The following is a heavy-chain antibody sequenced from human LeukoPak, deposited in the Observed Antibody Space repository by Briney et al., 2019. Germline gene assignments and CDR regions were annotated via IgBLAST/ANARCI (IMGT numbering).Heavy chain of an antibody. CDR2: ISSSSRYI. V-gene: IGHV3-21*01. CDR1: GFAFSSYS. CDR3: ARDRPGFNGDYVDIFDY. Sequence: GGSLRVSCAASGFAFSSYSMNWVRQAPGKRLEWVSSISSSSRYIYYADSVKGRFTISRDNAKNSLYLQMNSLRAEDTAVYYCARDRPGFNGDYVDIFDYWGQGTLVTVSS. D-gene: IGHD4-17*01. J-gene: IGHJ4*02.